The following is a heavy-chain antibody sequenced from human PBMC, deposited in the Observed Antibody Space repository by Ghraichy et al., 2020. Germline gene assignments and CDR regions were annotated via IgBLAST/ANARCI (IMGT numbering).Heavy chain of an antibody. CDR1: GFTFSSYW. CDR2: IDTDGSTT. CDR3: ATIGLGYCSGGYCYSGPFDI. Sequence: GGSLRLSCAASGFTFSSYWMHWVRQAPGKGLVLVSDIDTDGSTTKYADSVKGRFTISRDNAKNTLYLQMNSLRAEDTAVYYCATIGLGYCSGGYCYSGPFDIWGQGTMVTVSS. J-gene: IGHJ3*02. D-gene: IGHD2-15*01. V-gene: IGHV3-74*03.